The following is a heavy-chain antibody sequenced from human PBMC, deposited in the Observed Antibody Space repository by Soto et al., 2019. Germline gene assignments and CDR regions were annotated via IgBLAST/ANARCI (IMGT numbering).Heavy chain of an antibody. V-gene: IGHV1-2*04. J-gene: IGHJ4*02. D-gene: IGHD3-22*01. CDR2: INPNSGGT. CDR1: GYTFTGYY. CDR3: ARLYSSGYREFDY. Sequence: ASVKVSCKASGYTFTGYYMHWVRQAPGQGLEWMGWINPNSGGTNYAQKFQGWVTMTRDTSISTAYMELSRLRSDDTAVYYCARLYSSGYREFDYWGQGTLVTVSS.